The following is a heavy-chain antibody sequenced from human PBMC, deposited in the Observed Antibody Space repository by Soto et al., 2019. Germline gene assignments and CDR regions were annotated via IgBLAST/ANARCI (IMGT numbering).Heavy chain of an antibody. CDR1: GGSVSSGSYY. V-gene: IGHV4-61*01. CDR3: AREVGRRVEWMEYYFDY. J-gene: IGHJ4*02. Sequence: PSETLSLTCTVSGGSVSSGSYYWSWIRQPPGKGLEWIGYIYYSGSTNYNPSLKSRVTISVDTSKNQFSLKLSSVTAADTAVYYCAREVGRRVEWMEYYFDYWGQGTLVTVSS. CDR2: IYYSGST. D-gene: IGHD3-3*01.